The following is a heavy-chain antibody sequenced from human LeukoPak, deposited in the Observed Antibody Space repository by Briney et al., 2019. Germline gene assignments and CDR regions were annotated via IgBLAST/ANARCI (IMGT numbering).Heavy chain of an antibody. CDR1: GGSISSSPYY. Sequence: SETLSLTCTVSGGSISSSPYYWGWIRQPPGKGLEWIGSIYYSGTTHYNPSLESRVTISVDTSKNQFSLKLASVTAADTAIYYCAKGAGGFSYYDWFDPWGQGTLVTVSS. CDR2: IYYSGTT. D-gene: IGHD5-18*01. J-gene: IGHJ5*02. CDR3: AKGAGGFSYYDWFDP. V-gene: IGHV4-39*07.